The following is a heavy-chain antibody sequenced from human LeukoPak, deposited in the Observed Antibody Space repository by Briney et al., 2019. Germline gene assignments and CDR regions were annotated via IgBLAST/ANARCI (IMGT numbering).Heavy chain of an antibody. CDR2: ISSNSRYI. CDR3: ARVAEAAAFDS. Sequence: GGSLTLSCAASGFTFSDYWMNWVRQAPGKGLEWVSSISSNSRYIYYADSMRGRFTISRDNAKNSLYLQMNSLKPEDTAVYYCARVAEAAAFDSWGQGTLVTVSS. CDR1: GFTFSDYW. V-gene: IGHV3-21*06. J-gene: IGHJ4*02. D-gene: IGHD6-13*01.